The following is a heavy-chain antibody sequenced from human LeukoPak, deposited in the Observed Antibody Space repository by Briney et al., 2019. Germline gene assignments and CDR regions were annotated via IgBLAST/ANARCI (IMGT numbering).Heavy chain of an antibody. CDR3: ASEPYGDYAFDI. D-gene: IGHD4-17*01. J-gene: IGHJ3*02. Sequence: GGSLRLSCVASGFTFSRYWMHWVRQAPGKGLVWVSRINSDGSSITYADSVKGRFTISRDNAKNSLYLQMNSLRAEDTAVYYCASEPYGDYAFDIWGQGTMVTVSS. CDR1: GFTFSRYW. V-gene: IGHV3-74*03. CDR2: INSDGSSI.